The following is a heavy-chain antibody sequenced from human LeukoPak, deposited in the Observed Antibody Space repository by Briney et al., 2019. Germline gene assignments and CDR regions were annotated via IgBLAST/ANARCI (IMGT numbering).Heavy chain of an antibody. CDR3: ARAGSGYKIYYFYYGMDV. V-gene: IGHV1-18*01. D-gene: IGHD5-12*01. CDR2: ISAYNGNT. Sequence: ASVKVSCKASGYTFTSYGISWVRQAPGQGLEWMGWISAYNGNTNYAQKLQGRVTMTTDTSTSTAYMELRSLRSDDTAVYYFARAGSGYKIYYFYYGMDVWGQGTTVTVSS. J-gene: IGHJ6*02. CDR1: GYTFTSYG.